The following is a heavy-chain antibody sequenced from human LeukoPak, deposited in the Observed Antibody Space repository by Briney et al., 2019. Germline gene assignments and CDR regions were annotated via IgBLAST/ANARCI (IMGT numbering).Heavy chain of an antibody. CDR3: ARIIGYCSSSSCYKVYYGMDV. V-gene: IGHV4-30-4*01. CDR1: GGSISSGDYY. Sequence: SQTLSLTCTVSGGSISSGDYYWSWIRQPPGTGLEWIGYIYYSGSTYYNPSLKSRVTLSVDTSKNQFSLKLSSVTAADTAVYYCARIIGYCSSSSCYKVYYGMDVWGQGTTVTVSS. CDR2: IYYSGST. J-gene: IGHJ6*02. D-gene: IGHD2-2*02.